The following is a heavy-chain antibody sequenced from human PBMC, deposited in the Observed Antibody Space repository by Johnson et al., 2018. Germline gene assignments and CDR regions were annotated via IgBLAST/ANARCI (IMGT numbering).Heavy chain of an antibody. Sequence: QVQLVESGGGVVQPGRSLRLSCAASGFPFNAYGMHWVRQAPGEGLEWVAVRSYDGTKKYDVDDVTGRFTSSRDNSKNTWYLKMNSLRAADTAVYYCATAATTIVRDARYFQHWGQGALVTVSA. CDR3: ATAATTIVRDARYFQH. J-gene: IGHJ1*01. CDR1: GFPFNAYG. V-gene: IGHV3-30*03. D-gene: IGHD4-17*01. CDR2: RSYDGTKK.